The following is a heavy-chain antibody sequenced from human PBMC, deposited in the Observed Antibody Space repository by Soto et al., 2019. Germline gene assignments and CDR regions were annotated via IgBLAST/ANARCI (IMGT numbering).Heavy chain of an antibody. CDR3: ARLVYDTRLNYLYFDF. Sequence: SETLSLTCAVSGVSISSGNLWTCVRQSPRKGLEYIGEIFHDGTANYYSSFGRRVAMSVDKSKNQFSLRLTSVTAADTAIYYCARLVYDTRLNYLYFDFWGQGALVTVYS. D-gene: IGHD3-16*01. J-gene: IGHJ4*02. CDR2: IFHDGTA. CDR1: GVSISSGNL. V-gene: IGHV4-4*02.